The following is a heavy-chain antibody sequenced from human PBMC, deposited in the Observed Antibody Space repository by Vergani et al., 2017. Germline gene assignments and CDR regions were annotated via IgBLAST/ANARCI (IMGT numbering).Heavy chain of an antibody. J-gene: IGHJ5*02. V-gene: IGHV4-38-2*01. CDR1: EFISNGHY. D-gene: IGHD3-22*01. Sequence: QVQLQESGPGLVKPSETLALICDVFEFISNGHYWGWIRQPPGKGLEWISSVSHSGDTYFNPSLKGRVSISMDTSKNYFFLTLSSVTAADTAMYYCARRSSSYYFDIWGQGVLITVSS. CDR3: ARRSSSYYFDI. CDR2: VSHSGDT.